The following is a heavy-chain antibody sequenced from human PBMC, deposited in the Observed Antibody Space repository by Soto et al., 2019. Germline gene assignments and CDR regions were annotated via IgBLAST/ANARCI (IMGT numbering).Heavy chain of an antibody. Sequence: EVQLVESGGGSATPGGSLRLSCAASGFIFRNDWMNWVRQAPGKGLEWVARINRKIDGETTDYAAPVEGRFTIARDDSKNTLYLQMSSLKIEDTAVYFCTADHWSWGQGTLVTVSS. CDR2: INRKIDGETT. D-gene: IGHD3-3*01. J-gene: IGHJ4*02. CDR3: TADHWS. CDR1: GFIFRNDW. V-gene: IGHV3-15*01.